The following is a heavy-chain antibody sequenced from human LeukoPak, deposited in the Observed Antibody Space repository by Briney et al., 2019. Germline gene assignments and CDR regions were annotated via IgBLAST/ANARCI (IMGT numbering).Heavy chain of an antibody. CDR2: ISHDATV. Sequence: GGSLRLSCTASGFTFSNHGMNWVRQAPGKGLEFVASISHDATVRYRESVKGRFTISRDTSKNTVYLQMNTLRAEDTALYYCTRTGLGYSLANGLDAWGEGTLVTVSS. CDR3: TRTGLGYSLANGLDA. D-gene: IGHD5-18*01. V-gene: IGHV3-30*03. J-gene: IGHJ5*02. CDR1: GFTFSNHG.